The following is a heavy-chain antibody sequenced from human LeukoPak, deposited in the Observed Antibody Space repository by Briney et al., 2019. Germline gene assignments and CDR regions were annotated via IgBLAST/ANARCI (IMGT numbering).Heavy chain of an antibody. CDR1: GFTFRSYA. D-gene: IGHD3-10*01. CDR2: ISGSGGST. CDR3: AKGTVVAKNPSVYFDY. J-gene: IGHJ4*02. V-gene: IGHV3-23*01. Sequence: GGSLRLSCAASGFTFRSYAMSWVRQAPGKGLEWVSGISGSGGSTYYADSVKGRFTISRDNSKNTLFLQMNSLRAEDTAVYYFAKGTVVAKNPSVYFDYWGQGTLVTVSS.